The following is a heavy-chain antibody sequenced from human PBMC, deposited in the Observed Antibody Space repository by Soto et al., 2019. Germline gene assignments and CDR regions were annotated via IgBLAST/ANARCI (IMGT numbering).Heavy chain of an antibody. CDR1: GFTFSSYG. D-gene: IGHD6-19*01. CDR2: IWYDGSNK. Sequence: QVQLVESGGGVVQPGRSLRLSCAASGFTFSSYGMHWVRQAPGKGLEWVAVIWYDGSNKYYADSVKGRFTISRDNSKNTLYLQMNSLRAEDTAVYYCARRGKQWLVLGFDYWGQGTLVTVSS. V-gene: IGHV3-33*01. J-gene: IGHJ4*02. CDR3: ARRGKQWLVLGFDY.